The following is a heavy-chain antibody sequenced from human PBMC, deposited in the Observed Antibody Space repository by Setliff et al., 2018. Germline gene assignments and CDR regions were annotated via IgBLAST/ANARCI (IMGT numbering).Heavy chain of an antibody. CDR1: GYSIRSGYY. CDR2: IYQSGST. CDR3: ARQPGDEQQLVGD. D-gene: IGHD6-13*01. V-gene: IGHV4-38-2*01. J-gene: IGHJ4*02. Sequence: PSETLSLTCAVSGYSIRSGYYWGWIRQPPGKGLEWIGSIYQSGSTYYSPSLKSRVTISVATSKNQFSLNLTSVTAADTALYYCARQPGDEQQLVGDWGQGTLVTVSS.